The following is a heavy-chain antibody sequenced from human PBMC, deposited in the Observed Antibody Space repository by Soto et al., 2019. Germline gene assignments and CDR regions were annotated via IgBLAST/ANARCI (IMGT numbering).Heavy chain of an antibody. D-gene: IGHD3-10*02. V-gene: IGHV3-23*01. CDR1: GFTVSSNY. J-gene: IGHJ4*02. CDR3: AKDNDRGVINYFDY. Sequence: PGGSLRLSCAASGFTVSSNYMSWVRQAPGKGLECVSAISGSGGSTYYADSVKGRFTISRDNSKNTLYLQMNSLRAEDTAVYYCAKDNDRGVINYFDYWGQGTLVTVSS. CDR2: ISGSGGST.